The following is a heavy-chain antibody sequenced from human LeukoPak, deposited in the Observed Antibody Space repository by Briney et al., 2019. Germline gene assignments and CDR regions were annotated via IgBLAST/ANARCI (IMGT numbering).Heavy chain of an antibody. CDR3: ARLGGRGLRGYSSGWYGANFDY. CDR2: IYYSGST. V-gene: IGHV4-39*01. D-gene: IGHD6-19*01. CDR1: GGSISSYY. J-gene: IGHJ4*02. Sequence: SETLSLTCTVSGGSISSYYWGWLRQPPGKGLEWIGSIYYSGSTYYNPSLKSRVTISVDTSKNQFSLKLSSVTAADTAVYYCARLGGRGLRGYSSGWYGANFDYWGQGTLVTVSS.